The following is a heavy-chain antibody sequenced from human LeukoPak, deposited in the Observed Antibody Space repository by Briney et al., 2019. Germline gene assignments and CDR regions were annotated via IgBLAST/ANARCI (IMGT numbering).Heavy chain of an antibody. Sequence: GGSLRLSCAASGFTFSSYWMSWVRQAPGKGLVWVSRINSDGSSTSYADSVKGRFTISRDNAKNTLYLQMNSLRAEDTAVYYCARGGYYYDSSGYYYYWGQGTLVTVSS. D-gene: IGHD3-22*01. CDR2: INSDGSST. CDR3: ARGGYYYDSSGYYYY. J-gene: IGHJ4*02. V-gene: IGHV3-74*01. CDR1: GFTFSSYW.